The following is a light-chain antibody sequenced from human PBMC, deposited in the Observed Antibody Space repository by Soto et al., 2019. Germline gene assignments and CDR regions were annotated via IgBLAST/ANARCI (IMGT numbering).Light chain of an antibody. CDR1: QGISSY. CDR2: AVS. CDR3: QQLDSYRLT. Sequence: DIQLTQSPSFLSASVGDRVTITCRASQGISSYFAWYQQKPGKAPKLLTYAVSTLQRGVPSRFSDSASETEFTLTISSLQPEDFATYYCQQLDSYRLTFGGGTKVEIK. V-gene: IGKV1-9*01. J-gene: IGKJ4*01.